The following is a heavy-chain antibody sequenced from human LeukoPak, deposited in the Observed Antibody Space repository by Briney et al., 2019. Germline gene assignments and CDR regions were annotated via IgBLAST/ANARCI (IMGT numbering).Heavy chain of an antibody. CDR2: ISGSGGST. CDR3: AKVDRAPWIQLWLTLDY. V-gene: IGHV3-23*01. Sequence: GGSPRLSCAASGFTFCSYAMSCVRQAPGKGLGWVSAISGSGGSTYSADSVKGRFTISRDNSKNTLYLQRNSLRAEDTAVYYCAKVDRAPWIQLWLTLDYWGQGTLVTVSS. J-gene: IGHJ4*02. CDR1: GFTFCSYA. D-gene: IGHD5-18*01.